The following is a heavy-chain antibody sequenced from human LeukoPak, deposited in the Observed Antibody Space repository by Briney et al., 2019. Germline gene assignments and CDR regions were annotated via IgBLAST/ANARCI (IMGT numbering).Heavy chain of an antibody. CDR1: GFTFSSYT. Sequence: GGSLRLSCAASGFTFSSYTMNWVRQPPGKGLEWVSNIGTSSTTIYYADSVKGRFTISRDNSKNTLYLQMNSLRAEDTAVYYCARSQSGSYDYWGQGTLVTVSS. CDR2: IGTSSTTI. CDR3: ARSQSGSYDY. D-gene: IGHD1-26*01. V-gene: IGHV3-48*01. J-gene: IGHJ4*02.